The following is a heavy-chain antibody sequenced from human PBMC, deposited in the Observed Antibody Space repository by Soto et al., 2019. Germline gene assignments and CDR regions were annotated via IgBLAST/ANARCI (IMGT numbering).Heavy chain of an antibody. CDR1: GGSISSSSYY. J-gene: IGHJ5*02. V-gene: IGHV4-39*01. Sequence: PSETLSLTCTVSGGSISSSSYYWGWIRQPPGKGLEWIGSIYYSGSTYYNPSLKSRVTISVDTPKNQFSLKLSSVTAADTAVYYCARQGPVWSGYPNWFDPWGQGTLVTVSS. CDR2: IYYSGST. CDR3: ARQGPVWSGYPNWFDP. D-gene: IGHD3-3*01.